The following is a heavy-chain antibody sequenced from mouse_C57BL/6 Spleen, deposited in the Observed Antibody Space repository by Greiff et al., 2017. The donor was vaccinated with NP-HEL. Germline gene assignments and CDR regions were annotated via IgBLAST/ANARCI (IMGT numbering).Heavy chain of an antibody. D-gene: IGHD1-1*01. J-gene: IGHJ1*03. Sequence: EVQLVESGGGLVQPKGSLKLSCAASGFTFNTYAMHWVRQAPGKGLEWVARIRSKSSNYATYYADSVKDSFTSFRDDSQSMLYLQMNNLKTEDTAMYYCVRAPYYYGSSDWYFDVWGTGTTVTVSS. V-gene: IGHV10-3*01. CDR2: IRSKSSNYAT. CDR1: GFTFNTYA. CDR3: VRAPYYYGSSDWYFDV.